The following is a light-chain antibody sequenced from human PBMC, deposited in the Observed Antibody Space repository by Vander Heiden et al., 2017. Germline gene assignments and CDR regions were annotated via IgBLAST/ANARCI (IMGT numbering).Light chain of an antibody. CDR2: KDT. V-gene: IGLV3-27*01. Sequence: SYELTQPSSVSVSPGQTARITCSGDVLAKKYARWFQQKPGQAPVLVIYKDTERPSGMPERFSGSSSGTTVTLTISGAQAEDEADYYCYSAADYNLVFGGGTKLTVL. CDR1: VLAKKY. CDR3: YSAADYNLV. J-gene: IGLJ2*01.